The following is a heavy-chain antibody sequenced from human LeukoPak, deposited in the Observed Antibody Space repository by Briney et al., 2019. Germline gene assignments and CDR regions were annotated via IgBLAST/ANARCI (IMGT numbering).Heavy chain of an antibody. Sequence: GGSLRLSCAASGFTFSSYAMSWVRQAPGKGLEWVSAISGSGGSTYYADSVKGRFTISRDNSKNTLYLQMNSLRAEDAAVYYCAKDNTAMVTYSDYWGQGTLVTVSS. V-gene: IGHV3-23*01. CDR1: GFTFSSYA. J-gene: IGHJ4*02. CDR3: AKDNTAMVTYSDY. D-gene: IGHD5-18*01. CDR2: ISGSGGST.